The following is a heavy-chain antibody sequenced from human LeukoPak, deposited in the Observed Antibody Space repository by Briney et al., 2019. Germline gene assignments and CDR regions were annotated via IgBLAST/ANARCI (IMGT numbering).Heavy chain of an antibody. Sequence: SETLSLTCTVSGGSISSYYWSWIRQPAGKRLEWIGRMYTSGSTNYNPSLKSRVTMSVDTSKNQFSLKLSSVTAADTAVYYCARGAYYYDSSGYFTFHIWGQGTMVTVSS. CDR1: GGSISSYY. J-gene: IGHJ3*02. V-gene: IGHV4-4*07. CDR2: MYTSGST. D-gene: IGHD3-22*01. CDR3: ARGAYYYDSSGYFTFHI.